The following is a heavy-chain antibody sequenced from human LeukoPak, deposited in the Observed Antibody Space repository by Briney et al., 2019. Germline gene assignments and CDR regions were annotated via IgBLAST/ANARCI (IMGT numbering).Heavy chain of an antibody. CDR1: GYSISSGYY. CDR2: IYHSGST. J-gene: IGHJ4*02. CDR3: ARAGYSYVEGFDY. Sequence: SETLSLTCTVSGYSISSGYYWGWIRQPPGKGLEWIGSIYHSGSTYYNPSLKSRVTISVDTSKNQFSLKLSSVTAADTAVYYCARAGYSYVEGFDYWGQGTLVTVSS. D-gene: IGHD5-18*01. V-gene: IGHV4-38-2*02.